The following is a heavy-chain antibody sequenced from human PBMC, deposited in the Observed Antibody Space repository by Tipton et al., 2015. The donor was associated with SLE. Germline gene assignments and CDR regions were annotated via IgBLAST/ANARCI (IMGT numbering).Heavy chain of an antibody. Sequence: TLSLTCTVSGGSISSSSYFWGWIRQHPGKGLEWIGYIYYSGSTYYNPSLKSRVTISVDTSKNQFSLKLSSVTAADTAVYYCARDDLTVGAFDIWGQGTMVTVSS. J-gene: IGHJ3*02. V-gene: IGHV4-31*03. CDR3: ARDDLTVGAFDI. CDR2: IYYSGST. CDR1: GGSISSSSYF. D-gene: IGHD4-11*01.